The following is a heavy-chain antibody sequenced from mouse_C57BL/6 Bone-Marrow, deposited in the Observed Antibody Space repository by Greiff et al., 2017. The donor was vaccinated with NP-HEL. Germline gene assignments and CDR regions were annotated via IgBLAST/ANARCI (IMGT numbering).Heavy chain of an antibody. Sequence: VQLQQSGAELVRPGASVTLSCKASGYTFTDYEMHWVKQTPVHGLEWIGAIDPETGGTAYNQKFKGKAILTADKSSSTAYMELRSLTSEDSAVYYCTRQHYYGSSPFAYWGQGTLVTVSA. CDR2: IDPETGGT. D-gene: IGHD1-1*01. CDR1: GYTFTDYE. V-gene: IGHV1-15*01. CDR3: TRQHYYGSSPFAY. J-gene: IGHJ3*01.